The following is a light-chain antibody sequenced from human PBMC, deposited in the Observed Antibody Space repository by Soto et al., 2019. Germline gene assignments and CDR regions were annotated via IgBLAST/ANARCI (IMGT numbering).Light chain of an antibody. CDR1: QSVSSN. J-gene: IGKJ1*01. Sequence: EIAMTQSPATLSVSPGERATLSCRASQSVSSNLAWYQQKPGQAPRLLIYGASTRATGIPARFSGSGSGTEFTLTISSLQSEDFAVYYCQQYNNWPPRGTFGQGTKVEIK. CDR3: QQYNNWPPRGT. V-gene: IGKV3-15*01. CDR2: GAS.